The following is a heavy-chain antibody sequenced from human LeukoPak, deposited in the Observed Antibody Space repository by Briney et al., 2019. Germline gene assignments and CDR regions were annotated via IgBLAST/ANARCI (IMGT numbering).Heavy chain of an antibody. J-gene: IGHJ4*02. CDR2: ISSSSSYI. V-gene: IGHV3-21*01. CDR1: GFTFSSYS. CDR3: ARVFGGRDPSDFDY. Sequence: SGGSLRLSCAASGFTFSSYSMNWVRQAPGKGLEWVSSISSSSSYIYYADSVKGRFTISRDNAKNSLYLQMNSLRAEDTAVYYCARVFGGRDPSDFDYWGQGTLVTVSS. D-gene: IGHD3-16*01.